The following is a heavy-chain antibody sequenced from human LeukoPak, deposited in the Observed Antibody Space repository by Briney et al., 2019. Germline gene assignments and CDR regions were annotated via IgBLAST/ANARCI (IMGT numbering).Heavy chain of an antibody. CDR1: GGSISSGGYY. V-gene: IGHV4-31*03. Sequence: SETLSLTCTVSGGSISSGGYYWSWIRQHPGKGLEWIGYIYYSGSTYYNPSLKSRVTISVDRSKNQFSLKLSPVTAADTAVYYCARQITIFGVVITYYFDYWGQGTLVTVSS. D-gene: IGHD3-3*01. CDR3: ARQITIFGVVITYYFDY. CDR2: IYYSGST. J-gene: IGHJ4*02.